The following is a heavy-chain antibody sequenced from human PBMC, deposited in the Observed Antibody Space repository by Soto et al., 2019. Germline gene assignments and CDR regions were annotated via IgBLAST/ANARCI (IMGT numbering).Heavy chain of an antibody. V-gene: IGHV3-72*01. J-gene: IGHJ4*02. Sequence: GGSLKLSCAASGFSFSDHYMDWVRQAPGKGLKWVARSRNRANSFTTAYAASVQGRFTISRDDSKNTLFLQMNSLISVDTAVYYSARDAPGGYWGKGTLVTATS. CDR2: SRNRANSFTT. CDR1: GFSFSDHY. CDR3: ARDAPGGY.